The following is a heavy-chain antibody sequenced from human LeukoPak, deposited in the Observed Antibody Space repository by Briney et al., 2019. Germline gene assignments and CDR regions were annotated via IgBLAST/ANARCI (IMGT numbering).Heavy chain of an antibody. CDR2: IWYDGSNK. CDR3: ARGPLWFGELSYAFDI. V-gene: IGHV3-33*01. Sequence: GRSLRLSCAASGFTFSSYGMHWVRQAPGKGLEWVAVIWYDGSNKYYADSVKGRFAISRDNSKNTLYLQMNSLRAEDTAVYYCARGPLWFGELSYAFDIWGQGTMVTVSS. J-gene: IGHJ3*02. CDR1: GFTFSSYG. D-gene: IGHD3-10*01.